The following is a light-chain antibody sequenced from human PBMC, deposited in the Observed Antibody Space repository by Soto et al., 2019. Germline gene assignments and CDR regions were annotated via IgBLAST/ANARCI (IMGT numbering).Light chain of an antibody. CDR3: QQYTENSGT. J-gene: IGKJ1*01. CDR2: DAS. V-gene: IGKV1-5*01. Sequence: DIQLTRSPSTLSASVGDRVTITCRASQRMTSWLAWYQQKPGKAPKVLIYDASSLESGVPSRFSGSESGTEFTLTISSLQPDDIATYYCQQYTENSGTFGQGTKVDIK. CDR1: QRMTSW.